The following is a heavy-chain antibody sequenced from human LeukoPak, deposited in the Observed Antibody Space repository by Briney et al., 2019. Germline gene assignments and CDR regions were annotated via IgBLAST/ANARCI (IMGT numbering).Heavy chain of an antibody. V-gene: IGHV3-33*01. D-gene: IGHD2-2*02. Sequence: GGPLRLSCAASGFTFSSYGMHWVRKAPGKVQGWVAVIWYDGSNKYYADSVKGRFTISRDNSKNTLYLQMNSLRAEDTAVYYCARDTDIVVVPAAINAFDIWGQGTMVTVSS. CDR3: ARDTDIVVVPAAINAFDI. CDR2: IWYDGSNK. CDR1: GFTFSSYG. J-gene: IGHJ3*02.